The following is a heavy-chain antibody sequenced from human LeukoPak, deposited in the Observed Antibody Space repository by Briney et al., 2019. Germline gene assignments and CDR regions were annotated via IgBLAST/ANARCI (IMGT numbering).Heavy chain of an antibody. Sequence: PGGSLRLSCAASGFTFSSYAMSWVRQAPGKGLEWVSAISGSGGSTYYADSVKGRFTISRDNSKNTLYLQMNSLRAEDTAVYYCASTQIQYDILTGYTKRNYYYYMDVWGKGTTVSVSS. CDR1: GFTFSSYA. D-gene: IGHD3-9*01. V-gene: IGHV3-23*01. CDR3: ASTQIQYDILTGYTKRNYYYYMDV. J-gene: IGHJ6*03. CDR2: ISGSGGST.